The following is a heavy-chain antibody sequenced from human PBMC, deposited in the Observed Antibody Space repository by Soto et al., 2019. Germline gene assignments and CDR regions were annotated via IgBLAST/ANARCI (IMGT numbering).Heavy chain of an antibody. Sequence: QVQLVQSGAEVKKPGSSVKVYCKASGGTFSSYIISWVRQAPGQGLEWMGRVIPILGIANYAQRFQGRVTITADKSTSTAYMELSSLRSEDTAVYYCARFPQTAIVGAAYFDYWAQGTLVTVSS. J-gene: IGHJ4*02. CDR1: GGTFSSYI. CDR3: ARFPQTAIVGAAYFDY. CDR2: VIPILGIA. D-gene: IGHD1-26*01. V-gene: IGHV1-69*02.